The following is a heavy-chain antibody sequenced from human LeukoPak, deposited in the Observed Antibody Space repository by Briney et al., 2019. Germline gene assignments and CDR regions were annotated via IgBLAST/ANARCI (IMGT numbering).Heavy chain of an antibody. J-gene: IGHJ4*02. CDR2: ISTYNGNT. CDR1: GYTFTSYG. CDR3: ASVSPPGVDY. Sequence: ASVKVSCTASGYTFTSYGINWVRQAPRQGLEWMGWISTYNGNTNYAPKLQGRVTMTTDTSTSTAYMELRSLRSDDTAVYYCASVSPPGVDYWGQGTLVTVFS. V-gene: IGHV1-18*01. D-gene: IGHD5/OR15-5a*01.